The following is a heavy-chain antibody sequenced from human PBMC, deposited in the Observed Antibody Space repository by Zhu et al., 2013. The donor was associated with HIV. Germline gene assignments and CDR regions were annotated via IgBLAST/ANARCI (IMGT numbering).Heavy chain of an antibody. CDR1: IHLFTFA. J-gene: IGHJ4*02. D-gene: IGHD3-16*02. CDR2: IVVGSGTT. Sequence: QMQLVQSGPEVKKPGTSGEGLLQGFWIHLFTFAIQWVRQVRGQRLEWIGWIVVGSGTTNYAQKFQERVTITRDMSTSTAYMELSSLRSEDTAVFYCAAAEFYDYVWGSYRADYWGQGTLVTVSS. V-gene: IGHV1-58*02. CDR3: AAAEFYDYVWGSYRADY.